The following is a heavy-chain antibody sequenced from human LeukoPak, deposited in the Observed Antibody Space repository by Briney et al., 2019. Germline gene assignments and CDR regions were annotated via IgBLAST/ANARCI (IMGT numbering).Heavy chain of an antibody. J-gene: IGHJ5*01. CDR3: AHRRTASGWSDFFDS. D-gene: IGHD6-19*01. V-gene: IGHV2-5*01. CDR1: GFSVTTSGVS. CDR2: IYWNDNK. Sequence: SGPTLVKPTQTLTLTCTFSGFSVTTSGVSVGWIRQPPEKALEWLAVIYWNDNKYYNSSLNNRVTVTKDTSKNQVVLTLTNMDPVDTATYYCAHRRTASGWSDFFDSWGQGTLVTVSS.